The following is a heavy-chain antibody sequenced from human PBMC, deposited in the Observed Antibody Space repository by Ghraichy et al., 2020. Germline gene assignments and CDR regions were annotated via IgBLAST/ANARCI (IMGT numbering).Heavy chain of an antibody. J-gene: IGHJ4*02. CDR2: INHSGST. CDR1: GGSFSGYY. CDR3: ARRLAVAGFDY. V-gene: IGHV4-34*01. Sequence: SQTLSLTCAVYGGSFSGYYWSRIRQPPGKGLEWIGEINHSGSTNYNPSLKSRVTISVDTSKNQFSLKLSSVTAADTAVYYCARRLAVAGFDYWGQGTLVTVSS. D-gene: IGHD6-19*01.